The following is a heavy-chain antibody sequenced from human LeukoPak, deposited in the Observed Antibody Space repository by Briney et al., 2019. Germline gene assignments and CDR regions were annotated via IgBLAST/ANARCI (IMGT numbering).Heavy chain of an antibody. CDR2: ISSSSSTI. V-gene: IGHV3-48*01. J-gene: IGHJ4*02. D-gene: IGHD3-3*01. CDR1: GFTFSSYS. CDR3: AREDDFWSGYCFDY. Sequence: PGGSLRLSCAASGFTFSSYSMNWVRQAPGKGLEWVSYISSSSSTIYYADSVKGRFTISRDNAKNSLYLQMNSLSAEDTAVYYCAREDDFWSGYCFDYWGQGTLVTVSS.